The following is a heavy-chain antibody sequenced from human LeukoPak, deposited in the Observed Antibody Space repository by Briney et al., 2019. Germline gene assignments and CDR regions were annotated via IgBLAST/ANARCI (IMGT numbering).Heavy chain of an antibody. V-gene: IGHV4-39*07. CDR1: GGSISSSSYY. D-gene: IGHD5-18*01. CDR3: ARDDTAMLNGNWFDP. Sequence: SETLSLTCTVSGGSISSSSYYWGWIRQPPGKGLEWSGSIYYSGSTYYNPSLKSRVTISVDKSKNQFSLKLSSVTAADTAVYYCARDDTAMLNGNWFDPWGQGTLVTVSS. J-gene: IGHJ5*02. CDR2: IYYSGST.